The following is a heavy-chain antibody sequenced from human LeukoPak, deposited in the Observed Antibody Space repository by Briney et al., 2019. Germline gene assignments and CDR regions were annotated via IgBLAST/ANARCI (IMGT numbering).Heavy chain of an antibody. D-gene: IGHD1-26*01. CDR2: ISSSGSTM. CDR3: ASPPAGETYSLDV. CDR1: GFTFSSYE. J-gene: IGHJ6*03. Sequence: PGGSLRLSCAASGFTFSSYEMNWVRQAPGKGLEWVSYISSSGSTMYYADSVKGRFTISRDNAKNSLSLQMNSLRAEDTAVYYCASPPAGETYSLDVWGKGTTVTISS. V-gene: IGHV3-48*03.